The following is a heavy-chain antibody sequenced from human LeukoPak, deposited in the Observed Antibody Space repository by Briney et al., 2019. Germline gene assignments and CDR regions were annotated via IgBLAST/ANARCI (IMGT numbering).Heavy chain of an antibody. Sequence: GGTLRLSCAASGYTFSSYAMSWVRQAPGKGLEWVSAISGSGGSTYYADSVKGRFTISRDNSKNTLYLQMNSLRAEDTAVYYCARDYGDYKFDYWGQGTLVTVSS. CDR3: ARDYGDYKFDY. CDR1: GYTFSSYA. V-gene: IGHV3-23*01. D-gene: IGHD4-17*01. J-gene: IGHJ4*02. CDR2: ISGSGGST.